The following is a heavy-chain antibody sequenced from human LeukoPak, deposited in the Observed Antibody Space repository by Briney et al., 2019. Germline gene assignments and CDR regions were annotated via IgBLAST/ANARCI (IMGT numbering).Heavy chain of an antibody. Sequence: SETLSLTCTVSGGSISSSSYYRGWIRQPPGKGLEWIGSIYYSGSTYYNPSLKSRVTISVDTSKNQFSLKLSSVTAADTAVYYCARTPGYSYGYGMYYYDSSGYYSVDYWGQGTLVTVSS. CDR1: GGSISSSSYY. CDR2: IYYSGST. CDR3: ARTPGYSYGYGMYYYDSSGYYSVDY. V-gene: IGHV4-39*01. D-gene: IGHD3-22*01. J-gene: IGHJ4*02.